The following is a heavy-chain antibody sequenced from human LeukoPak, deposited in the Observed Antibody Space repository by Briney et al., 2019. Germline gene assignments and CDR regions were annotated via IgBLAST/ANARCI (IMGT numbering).Heavy chain of an antibody. D-gene: IGHD6-19*01. CDR2: INPFNGNT. Sequence: ASVKVSSKASGYTFTRYAISWVRQAPGQGLEWMGWINPFNGNTNDAERFQGRVIMTTDTSTRTAYMELRSLRSDDTAVYYCARDYTSAEWLGFAFDVWGQGTMISVSS. CDR1: GYTFTRYA. CDR3: ARDYTSAEWLGFAFDV. J-gene: IGHJ3*01. V-gene: IGHV1-18*01.